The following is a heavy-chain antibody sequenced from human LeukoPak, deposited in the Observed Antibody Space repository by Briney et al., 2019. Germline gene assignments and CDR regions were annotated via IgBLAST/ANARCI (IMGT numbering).Heavy chain of an antibody. D-gene: IGHD3-22*01. CDR3: AREGYSSGRAAALDY. CDR2: ISNDGNSK. Sequence: GGSLRLSCVASEFTFSYFGMHWVRQAPGKGLEWVSGISNDGNSKYYGDSAQGRFSISRDNAKNTLYLQVNSLRAEDTAVYYCAREGYSSGRAAALDYWGQGTLITVSS. CDR1: EFTFSYFG. J-gene: IGHJ4*02. V-gene: IGHV3-30*19.